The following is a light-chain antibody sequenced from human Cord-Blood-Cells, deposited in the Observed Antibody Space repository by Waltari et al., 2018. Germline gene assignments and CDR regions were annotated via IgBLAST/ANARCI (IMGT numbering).Light chain of an antibody. CDR1: KSISSY. J-gene: IGKJ1*01. CDR2: AAS. V-gene: IGKV1-39*01. CDR3: QQSYSTPWT. Sequence: DIQLTQSPSSLSASVGDRVTITCRASKSISSYLNWYQQKPGKAPKLLIYAASSLQSGVPARCSGSGSGTDVTLTISSLQPEDFATYYCQQSYSTPWTFGQGTKVEIK.